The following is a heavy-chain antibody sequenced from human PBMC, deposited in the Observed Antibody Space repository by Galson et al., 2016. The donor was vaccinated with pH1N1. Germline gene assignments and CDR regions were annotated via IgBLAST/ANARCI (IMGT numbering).Heavy chain of an antibody. CDR3: ARAVRFGELGNWFDP. Sequence: SLRLSCAASGFTFSSYWMSWVRQAPGKGLEWVANMKEDGSEYEDSVKGRFIISRDNAKNSLYLQMNSLRAEDTAVYYCARAVRFGELGNWFDPWGQGTLVTVSS. D-gene: IGHD3-10*01. CDR2: MKEDGSE. CDR1: GFTFSSYW. V-gene: IGHV3-7*01. J-gene: IGHJ5*02.